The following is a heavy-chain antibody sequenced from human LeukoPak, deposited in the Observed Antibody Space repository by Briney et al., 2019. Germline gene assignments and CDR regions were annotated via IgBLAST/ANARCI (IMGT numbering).Heavy chain of an antibody. CDR1: GFTSSSYW. V-gene: IGHV3-7*01. CDR3: ARLSAYYYGSYFYYYMDV. CDR2: IKQDGSEK. D-gene: IGHD3-10*01. J-gene: IGHJ6*03. Sequence: QTGGSLRLSCAASGFTSSSYWMSWVRQAPGKGLEWVANIKQDGSEKYYVDSVKGRFTISRDNAKNSVYLQMNSLRAEDTALYYCARLSAYYYGSYFYYYMDVWGKGTTVTVSS.